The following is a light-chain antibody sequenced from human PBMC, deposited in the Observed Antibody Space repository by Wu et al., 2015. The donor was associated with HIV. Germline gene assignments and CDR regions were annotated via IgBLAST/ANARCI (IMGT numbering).Light chain of an antibody. CDR1: QSVSTN. CDR3: EQYNNWPPLT. CDR2: DAS. J-gene: IGKJ5*01. V-gene: IGKV3-15*01. Sequence: GERVTLXCRASQSVSTNVAWYQQKPGQAPRLLIYDASIRATGIPAKFSGSGSGTEFTLTISSLQSDDFGVFYCEQYNNWPPLTFGQGTRLDNK.